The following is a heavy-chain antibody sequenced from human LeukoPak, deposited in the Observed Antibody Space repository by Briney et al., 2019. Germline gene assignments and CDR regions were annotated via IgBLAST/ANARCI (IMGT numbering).Heavy chain of an antibody. Sequence: GGSLRLSCAASGFRFGDYWMTWARHIPGKGLEWVANIKQDGAEKHYAESVEGRFIISRDNAKNSLYLQMNSLRVEDTAVYYCARVHNDFWSGYYTAFDYWGQGTLVTVSS. J-gene: IGHJ4*02. D-gene: IGHD3-3*01. CDR2: IKQDGAEK. V-gene: IGHV3-7*03. CDR3: ARVHNDFWSGYYTAFDY. CDR1: GFRFGDYW.